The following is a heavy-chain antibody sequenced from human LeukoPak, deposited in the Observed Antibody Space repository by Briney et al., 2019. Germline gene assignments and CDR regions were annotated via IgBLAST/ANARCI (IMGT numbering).Heavy chain of an antibody. CDR2: IFYSGNA. CDR1: GDSISSGVYY. Sequence: SQTLSLTCTVSGDSISSGVYYWSWIRQYSGRGLEWSGYIFYSGNAYYNPSLKSRATMSVDTSKNQFSLRLRSVTAADTAIYYCARENSGSYLRKWFDPWGQGSLVTVSS. V-gene: IGHV4-31*03. CDR3: ARENSGSYLRKWFDP. D-gene: IGHD1-26*01. J-gene: IGHJ5*02.